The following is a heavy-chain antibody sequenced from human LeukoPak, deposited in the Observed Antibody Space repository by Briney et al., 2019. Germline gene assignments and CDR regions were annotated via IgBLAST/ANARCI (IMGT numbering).Heavy chain of an antibody. CDR3: VKDTHYDNSGYYSRFDY. Sequence: PGGSLRLSCSASGFTFSSYAMHWVRQAPGKGLEYVSAVSSNGGSTYYADSVKGRFTISRDNSKNTLYLQMSSLRAEDTAVYYCVKDTHYDNSGYYSRFDYWGQGTLVTVSS. V-gene: IGHV3-64D*06. D-gene: IGHD3-22*01. CDR1: GFTFSSYA. CDR2: VSSNGGST. J-gene: IGHJ4*02.